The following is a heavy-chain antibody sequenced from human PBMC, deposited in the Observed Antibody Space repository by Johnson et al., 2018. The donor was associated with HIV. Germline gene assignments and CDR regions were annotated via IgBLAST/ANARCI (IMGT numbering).Heavy chain of an antibody. D-gene: IGHD4-17*01. Sequence: EKLVESGGGVVQPGRSLRLSCAASGFTFSSYAMHWVRQAPGKGLQWVANIRQDGGETDYVDSVQGRFTISRDNAKNSLYLQMNNLRDEDTAVYYCGRERRTDYDYDAFDIWGQGTMVTVSS. J-gene: IGHJ3*02. CDR3: GRERRTDYDYDAFDI. CDR1: GFTFSSYA. V-gene: IGHV3-7*01. CDR2: IRQDGGET.